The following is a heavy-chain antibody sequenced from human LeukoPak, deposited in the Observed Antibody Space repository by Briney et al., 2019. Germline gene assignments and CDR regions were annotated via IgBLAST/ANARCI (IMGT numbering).Heavy chain of an antibody. CDR2: IYYSGGT. V-gene: IGHV4-30-4*08. J-gene: IGHJ5*02. Sequence: SETLSLTCTVSGGSIRRGDYYWSWIRQPPVKGLEWIGYIYYSGGTYYNPSLKSRVTISVDTSQNPFPLKLSSVPAADTALFFFFKQKTAYDILATGEFDPWGQGTLVTVSS. CDR1: GGSIRRGDYY. D-gene: IGHD3-9*01. CDR3: FKQKTAYDILATGEFDP.